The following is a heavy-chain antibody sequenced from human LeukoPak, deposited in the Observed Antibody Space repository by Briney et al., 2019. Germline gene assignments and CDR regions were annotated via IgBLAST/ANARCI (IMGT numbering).Heavy chain of an antibody. Sequence: GGSLRLSCAASGFTVSSNYISWVRQVPGKGLEWVSVIYSGVTTYYADSVKGIFTISRDNSKNTLYLKMNRLRAEDTAVYYCASQSTPVLPFDIWGQGTMVTVSS. V-gene: IGHV3-66*04. J-gene: IGHJ3*02. CDR1: GFTVSSNY. CDR3: ASQSTPVLPFDI. CDR2: IYSGVTT.